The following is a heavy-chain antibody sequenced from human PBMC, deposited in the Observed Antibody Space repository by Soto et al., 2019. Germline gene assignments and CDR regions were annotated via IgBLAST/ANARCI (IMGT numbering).Heavy chain of an antibody. D-gene: IGHD1-26*01. CDR1: GYTFTNYD. J-gene: IGHJ4*02. V-gene: IGHV1-8*01. CDR2: MNPDSANT. CDR3: ARAIRDQLLSDY. Sequence: QVHLVQSGAEVKQPGASVKVSCRTSGYTFTNYDISWVRQATGQGLEWMGWMNPDSANTGYAQKFQGRLTLTRDTSISTANMELNSLTSEDTATYYCARAIRDQLLSDYWGQGSLVIVSS.